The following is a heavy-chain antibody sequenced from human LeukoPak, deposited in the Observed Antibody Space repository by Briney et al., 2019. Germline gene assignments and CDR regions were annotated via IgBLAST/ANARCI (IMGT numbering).Heavy chain of an antibody. V-gene: IGHV1-69*06. J-gene: IGHJ4*02. D-gene: IGHD4-17*01. Sequence: GSSVKVSCKASGGTFSSYAISWVRQAPGQGLEWMGGITPIFGTANYAQKFQGRVTITADKSTSTAYMELSSLRSEDTAVYYCATDYGDYKQYDYWGQGTLVTVSS. CDR1: GGTFSSYA. CDR3: ATDYGDYKQYDY. CDR2: ITPIFGTA.